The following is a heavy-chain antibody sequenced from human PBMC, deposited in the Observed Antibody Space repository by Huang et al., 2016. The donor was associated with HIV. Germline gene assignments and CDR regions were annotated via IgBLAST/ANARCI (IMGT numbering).Heavy chain of an antibody. CDR2: IYPRDSET. CDR3: ARQVDGFRSHFDF. Sequence: EVLLVQSGAALKEPGESLKISFKASGYGFSSYWIGWVRRKPGKGLEWMVIIYPRDSETKYSPSFDGQVTISADKSTRTAYLQWESLKAPDTAIYFCARQVDGFRSHFDFWGQGTLVSVSS. D-gene: IGHD5-18*01. J-gene: IGHJ4*02. V-gene: IGHV5-51*01. CDR1: GYGFSSYW.